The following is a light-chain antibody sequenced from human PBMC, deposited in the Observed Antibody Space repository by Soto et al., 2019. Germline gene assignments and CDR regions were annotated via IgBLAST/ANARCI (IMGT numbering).Light chain of an antibody. V-gene: IGLV1-47*01. Sequence: QSVLTQPPSASGTPGQRVTISCSGSSSNIGSNYVYWYQQLPGTAPKLLIYRNNQRPSGVPYRFSGAKSGTSASLAISGLRSEDEDDYYCAAWDDSLSGYYVFGTGTKVTVL. CDR1: SSNIGSNY. CDR2: RNN. J-gene: IGLJ1*01. CDR3: AAWDDSLSGYYV.